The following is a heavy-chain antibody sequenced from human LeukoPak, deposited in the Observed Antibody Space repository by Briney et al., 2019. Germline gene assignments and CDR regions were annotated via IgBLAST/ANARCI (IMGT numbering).Heavy chain of an antibody. D-gene: IGHD2-21*01. CDR3: ARTYCGTNACPFDH. CDR1: GGSISSGGYY. CDR2: IYYSGST. J-gene: IGHJ4*02. V-gene: IGHV4-31*03. Sequence: PSGTLSLTCTVSGGSISSGGYYWSWIRQHPGKGLEWIGYIYYSGSTYYNPSLKSRVTISVDTSKNQFSLKLSSVTAADTAMYYCARTYCGTNACPFDHWGQGNLVTVSS.